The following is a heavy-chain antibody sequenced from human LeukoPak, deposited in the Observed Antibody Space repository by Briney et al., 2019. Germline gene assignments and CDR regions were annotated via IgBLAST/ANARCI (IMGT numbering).Heavy chain of an antibody. Sequence: GASVKVSCKASGYTFTSYAMNWVRQAPGQGLEWMGWINTNTGNPTYAQGFTGRFVFSLDTPVSTAYLQISSLKAEDTAVYYCARREGSSWSGAFDIWGQGTMVTVSS. CDR1: GYTFTSYA. D-gene: IGHD6-13*01. CDR2: INTNTGNP. J-gene: IGHJ3*02. CDR3: ARREGSSWSGAFDI. V-gene: IGHV7-4-1*02.